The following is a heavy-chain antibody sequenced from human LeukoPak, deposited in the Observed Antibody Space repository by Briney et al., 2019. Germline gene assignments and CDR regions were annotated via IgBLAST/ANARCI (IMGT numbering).Heavy chain of an antibody. V-gene: IGHV6-1*01. CDR3: ARDLGYCSSTSCYSYFDY. CDR1: GDSVSSNSAA. J-gene: IGHJ4*02. D-gene: IGHD2-2*01. CDR2: TYYRSKWYN. Sequence: SQTLSLTCAISGDSVSSNSAAWNWIRQSPSRGLKWLGRTYYRSKWYNDYAVSVKSRITINPDTSKNQFSLQLNSVTPEDTAVYYCARDLGYCSSTSCYSYFDYWGQGTLVTVSS.